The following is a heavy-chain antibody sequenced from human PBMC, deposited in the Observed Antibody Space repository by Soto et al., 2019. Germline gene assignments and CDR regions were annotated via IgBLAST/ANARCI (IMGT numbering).Heavy chain of an antibody. V-gene: IGHV3-9*01. CDR3: AKMWGGYCYMDV. CDR2: IRWNSGSI. D-gene: IGHD3-16*01. J-gene: IGHJ6*03. CDR1: GFTFDDYA. Sequence: EVQLVESGGGLVQPGRSLRLSCAASGFTFDDYAMHWVRQAPGKGLEWVSGIRWNSGSIGYADSVKGRFTITRDNTKNSQYLQMNSLRAEDTALYYCAKMWGGYCYMDVWGKGTTVTVSS.